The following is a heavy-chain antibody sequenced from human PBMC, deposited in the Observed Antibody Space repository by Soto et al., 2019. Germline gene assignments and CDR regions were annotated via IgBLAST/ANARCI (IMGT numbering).Heavy chain of an antibody. Sequence: PSETLSLTCTVSGGSISSGGYYWSWIRQHPGKGLEWIGYIYYSGSTYYNPSLKSRVTISVDTSKNQFPLKLSSVTAADTAVYYCARAYYGSGSYYYYYYMDVWGKGTTVTVSS. J-gene: IGHJ6*03. CDR2: IYYSGST. D-gene: IGHD3-10*01. V-gene: IGHV4-31*03. CDR1: GGSISSGGYY. CDR3: ARAYYGSGSYYYYYYMDV.